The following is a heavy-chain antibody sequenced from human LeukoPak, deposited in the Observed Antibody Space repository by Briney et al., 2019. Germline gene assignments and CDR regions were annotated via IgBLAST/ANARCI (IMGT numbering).Heavy chain of an antibody. V-gene: IGHV4-39*06. CDR2: IYYSGST. CDR3: ARAPPYQYYYDSSGYYAFDI. J-gene: IGHJ3*02. CDR1: GGSISSSSYY. Sequence: SETLSLTCTASGGSISSSSYYWGWIRQPPGKGLEWIGSIYYSGSTYYNPSLKSRVTISVDTSKNQFPLKLSSVTAADTAVYYCARAPPYQYYYDSSGYYAFDIWGQGTMVTVSS. D-gene: IGHD3-22*01.